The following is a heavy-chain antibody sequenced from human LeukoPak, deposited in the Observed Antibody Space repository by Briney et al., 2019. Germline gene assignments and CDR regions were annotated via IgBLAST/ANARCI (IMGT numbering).Heavy chain of an antibody. J-gene: IGHJ5*02. Sequence: SETLSLTCTVSGGSISSYYWSWIRQPPGKGLEWIGYIYYSGSTSYNPSLKSRVTISVDTSKNQFSLKLSSVTAADTAVYYCARDQGTMVRGVIINSWFDPWGQGTLVTVSS. CDR1: GGSISSYY. CDR2: IYYSGST. D-gene: IGHD3-10*01. CDR3: ARDQGTMVRGVIINSWFDP. V-gene: IGHV4-59*01.